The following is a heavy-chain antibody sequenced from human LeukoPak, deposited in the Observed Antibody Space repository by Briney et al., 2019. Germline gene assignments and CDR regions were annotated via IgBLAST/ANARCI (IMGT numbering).Heavy chain of an antibody. Sequence: GSLLLSCAASGFPVISNYMSWVRQAPGKGLEWVSVIYSGGRTYYADSVKARFTISRDNSKNTLYLQMNGLRAEDTAVYYCARASKEYCSGTSCYALGYWGQGTLVTVSS. J-gene: IGHJ4*02. D-gene: IGHD2-2*01. CDR2: IYSGGRT. V-gene: IGHV3-53*01. CDR3: ARASKEYCSGTSCYALGY. CDR1: GFPVISNY.